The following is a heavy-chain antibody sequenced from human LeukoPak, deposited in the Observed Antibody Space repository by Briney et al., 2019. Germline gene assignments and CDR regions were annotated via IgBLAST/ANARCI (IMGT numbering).Heavy chain of an antibody. CDR2: VDPEGGET. Sequence: GATVKISCKASGYTFTDYYLYWVQQAPGKGLEWMGRVDPEGGETIYAEKFEGRVALTADTSTDTAYMELSSLRSEDTAVYYCATDQGADAFDVWGQGTMVTVSS. V-gene: IGHV1-69-2*01. CDR3: ATDQGADAFDV. J-gene: IGHJ3*01. CDR1: GYTFTDYY.